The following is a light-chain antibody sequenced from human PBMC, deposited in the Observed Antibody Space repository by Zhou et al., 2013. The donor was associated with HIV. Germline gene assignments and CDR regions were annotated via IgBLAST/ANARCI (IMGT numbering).Light chain of an antibody. CDR1: QGISSY. CDR3: QQYYSYLSLT. V-gene: IGKV1-8*01. CDR2: AAS. Sequence: AIRMTQSPSSLSASTGDRVTITCRASQGISSYLAWYQQKPGKAPKLLIYAASTLQSGVPSRFSGSGSGTDFTLTISCLQSEDFATYYCQQYYSYLSLTFGGGTKVEDQT. J-gene: IGKJ4*01.